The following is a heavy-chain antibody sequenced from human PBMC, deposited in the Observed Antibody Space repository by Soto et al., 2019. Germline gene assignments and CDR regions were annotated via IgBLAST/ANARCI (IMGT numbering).Heavy chain of an antibody. V-gene: IGHV4-61*01. Sequence: PSETLSLTCTVSGGSVSSGSYYWSWIRQPPGKGLEWIGYIYYSGSTNHNPSLKSRVTISVDTSKDQFSLKLSSVTAADTAVYYCARDIYGSGTNWFDPWGQGTLVTVSS. J-gene: IGHJ5*02. CDR2: IYYSGST. CDR3: ARDIYGSGTNWFDP. CDR1: GGSVSSGSYY. D-gene: IGHD3-10*01.